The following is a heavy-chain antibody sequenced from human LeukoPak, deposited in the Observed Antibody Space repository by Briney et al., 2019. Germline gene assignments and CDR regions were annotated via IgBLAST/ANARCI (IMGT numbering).Heavy chain of an antibody. CDR2: IKPGGSEK. J-gene: IGHJ4*02. V-gene: IGHV3-7*01. CDR3: ARVYYYTSGSRWGDYFDY. D-gene: IGHD3-10*01. CDR1: GFTFGDYI. Sequence: GSLRLSCTASGFTFGDYIMSWFRQAPGKGLEWVANIKPGGSEKYYVDSVKGRFTISRDNAKNSLYLQMNSLRAEDTAAYYCARVYYYTSGSRWGDYFDYWGQGTLVTVSS.